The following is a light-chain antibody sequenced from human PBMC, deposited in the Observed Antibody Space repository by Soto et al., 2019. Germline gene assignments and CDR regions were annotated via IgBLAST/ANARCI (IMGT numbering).Light chain of an antibody. CDR1: KLGDKY. V-gene: IGLV3-1*01. CDR2: QDS. CDR3: QAWDSSTAI. J-gene: IGLJ1*01. Sequence: SYELTQPPSVSVSPGQTASITCSGDKLGDKYACWYQQKPGQYPVLVIYQDSKRPSGIPERFSGSNSGNPATLTISGTQAMDEADYYCQAWDSSTAIFVTGTKLTVL.